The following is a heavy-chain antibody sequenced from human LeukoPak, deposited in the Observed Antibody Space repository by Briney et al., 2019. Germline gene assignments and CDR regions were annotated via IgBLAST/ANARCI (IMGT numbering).Heavy chain of an antibody. J-gene: IGHJ6*02. D-gene: IGHD2-2*01. CDR3: ARGPGVVVPAATYYYNGMDV. CDR1: GYTFTSYD. Sequence: GASVKVSCKASGYTFTSYDINWVRQATGQGLEWMGWMNPNSGNTGYVQKFQGRVTMTRNTSISTAYMELSSLRSEDTAVYYCARGPGVVVPAATYYYNGMDVWGQGTTVTVSS. CDR2: MNPNSGNT. V-gene: IGHV1-8*01.